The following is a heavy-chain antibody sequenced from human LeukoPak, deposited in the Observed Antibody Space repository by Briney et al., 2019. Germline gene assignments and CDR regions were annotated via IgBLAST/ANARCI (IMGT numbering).Heavy chain of an antibody. CDR3: ARAVNDDSGWYVAYYYSYIDV. Sequence: PSQTLSLTCTVSGASITSGSYYWSWIRQPAGRGLEWIGRIYSSGSTNYNPSLKSRVTLSVDTSKRQFSLKLSSVTAADAAVYYCARAVNDDSGWYVAYYYSYIDVWGTGASVTVSS. J-gene: IGHJ6*03. CDR2: IYSSGST. V-gene: IGHV4-61*02. D-gene: IGHD6-19*01. CDR1: GASITSGSYY.